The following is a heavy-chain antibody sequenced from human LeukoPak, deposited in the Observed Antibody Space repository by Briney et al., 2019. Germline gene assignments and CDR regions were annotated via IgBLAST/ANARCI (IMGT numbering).Heavy chain of an antibody. CDR3: ARQYSSGKKSDY. J-gene: IGHJ4*02. V-gene: IGHV4-38-2*02. Sequence: SETLSLTCTVSGYSISSGYYWGWIRQPPGKGLEWIGSIYHSGSTYYNPSLKSRVTISVDTSKNQFSLKLSSVTAADTAVYYCARQYSSGKKSDYWGQGTLVTVSS. D-gene: IGHD6-19*01. CDR2: IYHSGST. CDR1: GYSISSGYY.